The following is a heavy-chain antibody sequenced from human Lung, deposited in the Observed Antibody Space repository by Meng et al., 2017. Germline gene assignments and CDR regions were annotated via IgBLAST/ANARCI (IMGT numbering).Heavy chain of an antibody. J-gene: IGHJ5*02. Sequence: HASRPDVFDAPATLFHPLTCSVGPTSSLNWCSVVRQSPGKGLECIGEIYHSGRTNYNPSLESRVTISLDKSQNHFSLKVKSVTAADTAVYYCVRGGQDQAYYDFWSGPFDPWGQGTLVTVSS. CDR2: IYHSGRT. V-gene: IGHV4-4*03. CDR1: VGPTSSLNW. D-gene: IGHD3-3*01. CDR3: VRGGQDQAYYDFWSGPFDP.